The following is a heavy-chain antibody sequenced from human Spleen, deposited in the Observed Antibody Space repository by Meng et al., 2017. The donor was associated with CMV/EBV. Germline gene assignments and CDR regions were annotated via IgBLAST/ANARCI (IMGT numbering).Heavy chain of an antibody. V-gene: IGHV1-2*02. CDR2: INPNSGGT. D-gene: IGHD5-24*01. Sequence: ASVKVSCKASGYTFTGYRMHWVRQAPGQGLVWMGWINPNSGGTNYAQRFQGRVTVTRDTSSSTAFMELSRLTSDDTAVYYCARMADGYNSGWGQGTLVTVSS. CDR1: GYTFTGYR. J-gene: IGHJ4*02. CDR3: ARMADGYNSG.